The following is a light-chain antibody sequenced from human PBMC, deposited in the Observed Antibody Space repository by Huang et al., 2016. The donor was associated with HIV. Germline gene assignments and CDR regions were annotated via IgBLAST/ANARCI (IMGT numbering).Light chain of an antibody. CDR2: GAS. V-gene: IGKV3-15*01. CDR3: QQYSNWPPVT. J-gene: IGKJ1*01. Sequence: EIVMTQSRATLSVSPGEKATLSCRASQSVSSNLAWYQQRPGQAPRLLIYGASTRATGISARFSGSGSGTEFTLTISSLQSEDFAVYYCQQYSNWPPVTFGQGTKVEMK. CDR1: QSVSSN.